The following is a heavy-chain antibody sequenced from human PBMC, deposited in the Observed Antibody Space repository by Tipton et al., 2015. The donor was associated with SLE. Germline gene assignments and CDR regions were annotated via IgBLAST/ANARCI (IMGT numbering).Heavy chain of an antibody. CDR1: GGSISNYY. CDR3: ARTVGSNRNCYFDY. Sequence: TLSLTCTVSGGSISNYYWSWIRLPPGKGLECIGYIYYSGSGNYNPSLKSRVTMSIDTSKNQFSMKLSSVTAADTAVYYCARTVGSNRNCYFDYWGQGTLVTVSP. CDR2: IYYSGSG. V-gene: IGHV4-59*07. D-gene: IGHD1-26*01. J-gene: IGHJ4*02.